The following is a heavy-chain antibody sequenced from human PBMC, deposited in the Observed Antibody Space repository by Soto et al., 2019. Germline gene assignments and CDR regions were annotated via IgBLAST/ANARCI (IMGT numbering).Heavy chain of an antibody. D-gene: IGHD3-3*01. CDR2: IYYSGST. CDR1: GGSISSSSYY. CDR3: ARHFRSQEYYDFWSGYPNWFDP. Sequence: SETLSLTCTVSGGSISSSSYYWGWIRQPPGKGLEWIGSIYYSGSTYYNPSLKSRVTISVDTSKNQFSLKLSSVTAADTAVYYCARHFRSQEYYDFWSGYPNWFDPWGQGTLVTVSS. V-gene: IGHV4-39*01. J-gene: IGHJ5*02.